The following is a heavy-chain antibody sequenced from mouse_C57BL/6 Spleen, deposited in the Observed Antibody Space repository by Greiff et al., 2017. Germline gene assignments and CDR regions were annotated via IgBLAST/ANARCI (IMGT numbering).Heavy chain of an antibody. D-gene: IGHD2-3*01. CDR1: GYTFTGYW. Sequence: QVQLQQSGAELMKPGASVKLSCKATGYTFTGYWIEWVKQRPGHGLEWIGEILPGSGSTNYHEKFKGKATFTADTSSNTAYMQLSSLTTEDSAIYYCARGDGYPAWFAYWGQGTLVTVSA. CDR2: ILPGSGST. V-gene: IGHV1-9*01. CDR3: ARGDGYPAWFAY. J-gene: IGHJ3*01.